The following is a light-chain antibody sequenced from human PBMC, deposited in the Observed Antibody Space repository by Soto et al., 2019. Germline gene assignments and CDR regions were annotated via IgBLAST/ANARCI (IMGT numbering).Light chain of an antibody. CDR3: QQYGSSPPT. V-gene: IGKV3-20*01. Sequence: EIVLTQSPGTLSLSPGERATLSCRASQSVSTNYLAWYQRKPGQAPRLLIYGASSRATDIPNRFSGSGSGTDFALTITRRKAEDFAVYYCQQYGSSPPTFGQGTKVEIK. CDR1: QSVSTNY. J-gene: IGKJ1*01. CDR2: GAS.